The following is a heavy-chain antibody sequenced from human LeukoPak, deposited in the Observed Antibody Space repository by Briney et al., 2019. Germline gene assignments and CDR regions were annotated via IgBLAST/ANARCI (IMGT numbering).Heavy chain of an antibody. CDR3: ATYLYDYVWGSYPT. CDR2: IIPIFGTA. J-gene: IGHJ5*02. Sequence: GASVKVSCKASGGTFSSYAISWVRQAPGQGLEWMGGIIPIFGTANYAQKLQGRVTITAGESTSTAYMELSSLRSEDTAVYYCATYLYDYVWGSYPTWGQGTLVTVSS. D-gene: IGHD3-16*02. V-gene: IGHV1-69*13. CDR1: GGTFSSYA.